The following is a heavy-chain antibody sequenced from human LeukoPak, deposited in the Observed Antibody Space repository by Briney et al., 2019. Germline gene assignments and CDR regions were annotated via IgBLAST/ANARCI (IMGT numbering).Heavy chain of an antibody. CDR3: ASSIEEVGATRPSDAFDI. V-gene: IGHV3-30*04. D-gene: IGHD1-26*01. CDR1: GFTFSSYE. CDR2: ISYDGSNK. Sequence: QPGGSLRLSCAASGFTFSSYEMNWVRQAPGKGLEWVAVISYDGSNKYYADSVKGRFTISRDNSKNTLYLQTNSLRAEDTAVYYCASSIEEVGATRPSDAFDIWGQGTMVTVSS. J-gene: IGHJ3*02.